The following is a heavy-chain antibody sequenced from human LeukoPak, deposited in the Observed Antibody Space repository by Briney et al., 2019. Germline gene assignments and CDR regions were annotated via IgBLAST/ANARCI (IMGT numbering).Heavy chain of an antibody. V-gene: IGHV3-30*18. CDR3: AKGRDFWSGYLDY. Sequence: GRSLRLSCAASGFTFSSYGMHWVRQAPGKGLEWVAVISYDRSNKYYADSVKGRFTISRDNSKNTLYLQMNSLRAEDTAVYYCAKGRDFWSGYLDYWGQGTPVTVSS. CDR2: ISYDRSNK. CDR1: GFTFSSYG. J-gene: IGHJ4*02. D-gene: IGHD3-3*01.